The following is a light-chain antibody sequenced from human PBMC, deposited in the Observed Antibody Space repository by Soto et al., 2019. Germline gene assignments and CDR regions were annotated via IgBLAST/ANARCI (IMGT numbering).Light chain of an antibody. Sequence: EIVLKHSPATLSLSPWERATLSSSASQSVSSYLAWFQQRPGQAPRLLIYDASNRATGIPARFSGSGSGTDFTLTISSLEPEDFAVYYCQQYGSSPAWTFGQGTKVDI. CDR1: QSVSSY. J-gene: IGKJ1*01. CDR3: QQYGSSPAWT. V-gene: IGKV3-11*01. CDR2: DAS.